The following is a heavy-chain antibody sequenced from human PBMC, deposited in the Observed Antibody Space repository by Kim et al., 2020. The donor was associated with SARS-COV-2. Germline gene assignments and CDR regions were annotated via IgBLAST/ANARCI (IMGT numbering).Heavy chain of an antibody. CDR1: GFTFSSYG. V-gene: IGHV3-30*18. Sequence: GGSLRLSCAASGFTFSSYGMHCVRQAPGKGLEWVAVISYDGSNKYYADSVKGRFTISRDNSKNTLYLQMNSLRAEDTAVYYCAKSNLSGGMDVWGQGTTVTVSS. CDR2: ISYDGSNK. J-gene: IGHJ6*02. D-gene: IGHD4-4*01. CDR3: AKSNLSGGMDV.